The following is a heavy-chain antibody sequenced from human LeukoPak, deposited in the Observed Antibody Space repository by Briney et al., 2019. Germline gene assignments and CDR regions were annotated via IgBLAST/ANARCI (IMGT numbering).Heavy chain of an antibody. CDR2: IYYSGST. V-gene: IGHV4-59*01. CDR3: AREVYSSGPEY. Sequence: SETLSLTCTVSGGSISSYYWSWIRQPPGKGLEWIGYIYYSGSTNYNPSLKSRVTISVDTSKNQFSLKLSSVTAADTAVYYCAREVYSSGPEYWGQGTLVTVSS. J-gene: IGHJ4*02. CDR1: GGSISSYY. D-gene: IGHD6-19*01.